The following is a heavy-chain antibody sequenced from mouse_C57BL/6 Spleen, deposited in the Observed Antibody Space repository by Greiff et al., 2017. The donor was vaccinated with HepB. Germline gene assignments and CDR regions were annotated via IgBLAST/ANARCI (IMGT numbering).Heavy chain of an antibody. CDR2: IDPSDSYT. J-gene: IGHJ3*01. CDR1: GYTFTSYW. CDR3: ARGNDDDGAPFAY. V-gene: IGHV1-69*01. Sequence: QVQLQQPGAELVMPGASVKLSCKASGYTFTSYWMHWVKQRPGQGLEWIGEIDPSDSYTNYNQKFKGKSTLTVDKSSSTAYMQLSSLTSEDSAVYYCARGNDDDGAPFAYWGQGTLVTVSA. D-gene: IGHD2-4*01.